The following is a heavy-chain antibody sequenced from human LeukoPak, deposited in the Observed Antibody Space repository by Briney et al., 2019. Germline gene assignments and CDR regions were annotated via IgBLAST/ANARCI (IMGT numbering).Heavy chain of an antibody. D-gene: IGHD2-15*01. V-gene: IGHV1-8*01. CDR1: GYTFTSYD. CDR3: ARGPTRYCSGGSCYGEYYFDY. Sequence: GAPVKVSCKASGYTFTSYDINWVRQASGQGLEWMGWMNPNSGNTGYAQKFQGRVTMTRNTSISTAYMELSSLRSEDTAVYYCARGPTRYCSGGSCYGEYYFDYWGQGTLVTVSS. J-gene: IGHJ4*02. CDR2: MNPNSGNT.